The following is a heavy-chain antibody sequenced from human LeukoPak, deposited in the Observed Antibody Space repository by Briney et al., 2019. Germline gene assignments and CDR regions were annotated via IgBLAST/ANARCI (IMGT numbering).Heavy chain of an antibody. Sequence: SETLSLTCTVSGASISSYYWSWIRQPAGKGLEWIGRISGSTNYNPSLKSRVTMSVDTSKNQFSLKLTSVTVADTAVYYCARGGSGYHSSLYYYYYYMDVWGKGATVTVSS. V-gene: IGHV4-4*07. D-gene: IGHD3-3*01. CDR1: GASISSYY. J-gene: IGHJ6*03. CDR3: ARGGSGYHSSLYYYYYYMDV. CDR2: ISGST.